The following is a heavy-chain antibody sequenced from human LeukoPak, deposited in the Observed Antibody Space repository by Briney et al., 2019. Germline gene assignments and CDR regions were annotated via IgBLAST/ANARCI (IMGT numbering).Heavy chain of an antibody. CDR3: ARAVPSSSWYYYYYMDV. Sequence: ASVKVSCKASGYTFTSYGISWVRQAPGQGLEWMGWLSPYDGNTNYAQKLQGRVTMTTDTYTSTAYMELRSLRSDDTAVYYCARAVPSSSWYYYYYMDVWGKGTTVTVSS. V-gene: IGHV1-18*01. D-gene: IGHD6-13*01. CDR2: LSPYDGNT. J-gene: IGHJ6*03. CDR1: GYTFTSYG.